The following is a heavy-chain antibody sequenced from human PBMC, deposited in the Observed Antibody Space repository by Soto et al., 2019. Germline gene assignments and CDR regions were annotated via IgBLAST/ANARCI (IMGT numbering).Heavy chain of an antibody. V-gene: IGHV3-23*01. D-gene: IGHD3-3*01. CDR2: ISAGSASI. Sequence: GGSLRLSCAATGFTFTTHAMSWVRQAPGKGLEWVSAISAGSASIFYADSMKGRFTISRDNSKNTLYLQMNSLRAEDTAIYYCATFGVADLRGHYWGPGTLVTVSS. CDR1: GFTFTTHA. J-gene: IGHJ4*02. CDR3: ATFGVADLRGHY.